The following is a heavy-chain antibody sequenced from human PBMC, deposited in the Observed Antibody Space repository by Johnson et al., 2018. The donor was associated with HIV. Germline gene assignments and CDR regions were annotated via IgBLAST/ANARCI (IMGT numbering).Heavy chain of an antibody. CDR1: GFTFSSYG. CDR3: AKVAVATAAGGVALDI. CDR2: IRYDGSNK. J-gene: IGHJ3*02. D-gene: IGHD6-13*01. Sequence: QVQLVESGGGAVQPGRSLRLSCAASGFTFSSYGMHWVRQAPGKGLEWVAVIRYDGSNKYYADSVKGRFTISRDNSKNTLYLQMNSLRAEYTAVYYCAKVAVATAAGGVALDIWGPGTMVTVS. V-gene: IGHV3-30*02.